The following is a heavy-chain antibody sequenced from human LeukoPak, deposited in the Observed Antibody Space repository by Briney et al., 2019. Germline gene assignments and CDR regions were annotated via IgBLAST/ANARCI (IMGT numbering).Heavy chain of an antibody. V-gene: IGHV3-23*01. D-gene: IGHD3-22*01. CDR3: AKDGGWYYDSSSYCDY. CDR2: ISGSGGST. J-gene: IGHJ4*02. CDR1: GFTFSSYA. Sequence: PGGSLRLSCAASGFTFSSYAMSWVRQAPGKGLEWVSAISGSGGSTYYADSVKGRFTISRDNSKNTLYLKMNSLRAEDTALYYWAKDGGWYYDSSSYCDYWGQGTLVTVSS.